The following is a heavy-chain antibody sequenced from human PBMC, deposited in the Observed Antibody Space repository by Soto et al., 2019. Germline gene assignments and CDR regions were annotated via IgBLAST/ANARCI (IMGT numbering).Heavy chain of an antibody. Sequence: ASVKVSCKASGYTFTSYYMHWVRQAPGQGLERMGIINPSGGSTSYAQKFQGRVTMTRDTSTSTVYMELSSLRSEDTAVYYCARWSHIAARIYYYVMDVWGQGTTVTVSS. J-gene: IGHJ6*02. V-gene: IGHV1-46*01. CDR1: GYTFTSYY. CDR3: ARWSHIAARIYYYVMDV. D-gene: IGHD6-6*01. CDR2: INPSGGST.